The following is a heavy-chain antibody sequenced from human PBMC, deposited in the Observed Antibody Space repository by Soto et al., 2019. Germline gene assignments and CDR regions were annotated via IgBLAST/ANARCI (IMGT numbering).Heavy chain of an antibody. J-gene: IGHJ5*02. CDR2: INSDGSST. CDR3: ARRGQEGPGLAH. Sequence: EVQLVESGGNLIQPGGSLRLSCAASGFTFSSYWMHWVRQAPGKGLVWVSRINSDGSSTSYVDSGKGRFTISRDNAKNTLYLQMNSLSVEDTAVYYCARRGQEGPGLAHWGQGTVVTVSS. V-gene: IGHV3-74*01. CDR1: GFTFSSYW.